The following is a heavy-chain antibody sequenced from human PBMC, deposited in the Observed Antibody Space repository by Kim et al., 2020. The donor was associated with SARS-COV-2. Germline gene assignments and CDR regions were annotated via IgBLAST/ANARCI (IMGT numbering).Heavy chain of an antibody. V-gene: IGHV4-31*03. CDR1: GGSISSGGYY. CDR3: ARGARTRMVFDY. J-gene: IGHJ4*02. CDR2: IYYSGST. D-gene: IGHD3-10*01. Sequence: SETLSLTCTVSGGSISSGGYYWSWIRQHPGKGLEWIGYIYYSGSTYYNPSLKSRVTISVDTSKNQFSLKLSSVTAADTAVYYCARGARTRMVFDYWGQGTLVTVSS.